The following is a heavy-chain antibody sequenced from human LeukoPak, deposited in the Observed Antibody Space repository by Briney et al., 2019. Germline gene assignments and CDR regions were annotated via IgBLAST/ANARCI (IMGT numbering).Heavy chain of an antibody. V-gene: IGHV3-21*01. CDR3: ARDRVGYENGMDV. CDR2: ISSSSSYI. D-gene: IGHD6-13*01. CDR1: GFTFSSYS. Sequence: PGGSLRLSCAASGFTFSSYSMNWVRQAPGKGLEWVSSISSSSSYIYYADSVKGRFTISRDNAKNSLYLQMNSLRAEDTAVYYCARDRVGYENGMDVWGQGTTVTVSS. J-gene: IGHJ6*02.